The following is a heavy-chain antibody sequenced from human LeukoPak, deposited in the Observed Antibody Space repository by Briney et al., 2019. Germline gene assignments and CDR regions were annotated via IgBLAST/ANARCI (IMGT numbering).Heavy chain of an antibody. V-gene: IGHV3-11*01. D-gene: IGHD2-8*01. J-gene: IGHJ6*04. CDR1: GFTFSNYY. Sequence: GGSLRLSCAASGFTFSNYYMRWIRQAPGKGLEWVSYISHSGKTIYYADSVKGRFTISRDNAKNSLYLQMNSLRAGDTAVYYCARDSIVRGNIGNDMDVWGKGTTVTVSS. CDR2: ISHSGKTI. CDR3: ARDSIVRGNIGNDMDV.